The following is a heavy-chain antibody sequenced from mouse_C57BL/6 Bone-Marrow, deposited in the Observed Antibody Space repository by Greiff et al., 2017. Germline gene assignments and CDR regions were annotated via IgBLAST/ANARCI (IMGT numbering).Heavy chain of an antibody. J-gene: IGHJ4*01. CDR1: GYTFTSYW. CDR2: IHPNSGST. Sequence: QVQLQQPGAELVKPGASVKLSCKASGYTFTSYWMHWVKQRPGQGLEWIGMIHPNSGSTNYNEKIKSKATLTVDKSSSTAYMQLSSLTSEDSAVYYCARRITTGGMDYWGQGTSVTVSS. CDR3: ARRITTGGMDY. D-gene: IGHD1-1*01. V-gene: IGHV1-64*01.